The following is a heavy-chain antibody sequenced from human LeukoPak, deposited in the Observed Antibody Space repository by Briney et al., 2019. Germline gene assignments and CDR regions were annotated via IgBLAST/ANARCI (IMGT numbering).Heavy chain of an antibody. CDR2: ISSTSLTI. Sequence: GGSLRLSCSASGFTFSSYAMNWVRQAPGKGLEWVSYISSTSLTIYYADSVKGRFTISRDNSKNTLYLQMNSLRAEDTAVYYCAKDRAGAFDIWGQGTMVTVSS. J-gene: IGHJ3*02. CDR1: GFTFSSYA. CDR3: AKDRAGAFDI. V-gene: IGHV3-48*01.